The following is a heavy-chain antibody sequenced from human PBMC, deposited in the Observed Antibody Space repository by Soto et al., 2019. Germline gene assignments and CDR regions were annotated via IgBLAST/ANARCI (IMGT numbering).Heavy chain of an antibody. Sequence: SETLSLTCTVSGGSISSSSYYWGWIRQPPGKGLEWIGSIYYSGSTYYNPSLKSRVTISVDTSKNQFSLKLSSVTAADTAVYYCARHRNGVEYYYDSSGYNWFDPWGQGTLVTVSS. J-gene: IGHJ5*02. D-gene: IGHD3-22*01. CDR1: GGSISSSSYY. CDR2: IYYSGST. V-gene: IGHV4-39*01. CDR3: ARHRNGVEYYYDSSGYNWFDP.